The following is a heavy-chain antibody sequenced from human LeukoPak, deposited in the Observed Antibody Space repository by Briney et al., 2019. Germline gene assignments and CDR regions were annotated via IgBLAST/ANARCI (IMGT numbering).Heavy chain of an antibody. D-gene: IGHD3-22*01. J-gene: IGHJ4*02. V-gene: IGHV4-39*01. CDR1: GGSISSSSYY. Sequence: SETLSLTCTVSGGSISSSSYYWGWIRQPPGKGLEWIGSIYYSGSTYYNPSLKSRVTISVDTSKNQFSLKLSFVTAADTAVYYCASLDSSGQTGDYWGQGTLVTVSS. CDR3: ASLDSSGQTGDY. CDR2: IYYSGST.